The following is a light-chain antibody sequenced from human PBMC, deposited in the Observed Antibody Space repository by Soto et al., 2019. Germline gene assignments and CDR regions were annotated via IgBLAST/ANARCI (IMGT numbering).Light chain of an antibody. CDR1: SSDVGSYNL. J-gene: IGLJ1*01. CDR2: ESS. Sequence: QSALTQPASVSGSPGQSITISCTGTSSDVGSYNLVSWYQQHPGKAPKLMIYESSKRPSGVSNRFSGSKSGNTASLTISGLQADDDADYYCCSYAGSSTFPYVFGTGTKVTVL. CDR3: CSYAGSSTFPYV. V-gene: IGLV2-23*03.